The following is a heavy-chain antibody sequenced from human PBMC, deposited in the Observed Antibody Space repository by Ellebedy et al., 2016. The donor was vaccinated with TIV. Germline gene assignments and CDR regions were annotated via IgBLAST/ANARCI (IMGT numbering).Heavy chain of an antibody. D-gene: IGHD2/OR15-2a*01. V-gene: IGHV3-48*01. J-gene: IGHJ3*02. CDR1: GFTFSSYS. CDR2: ISSSSSTI. Sequence: GESLKISXAAPGFTFSSYSMNWVRQAPGKGLEWVSYISSSSSTIYYADSVKGRFTISRDNAKNSLYLQMNSLRAEDTAVYYCARDSENRAFDIWGQGTMVTVSS. CDR3: ARDSENRAFDI.